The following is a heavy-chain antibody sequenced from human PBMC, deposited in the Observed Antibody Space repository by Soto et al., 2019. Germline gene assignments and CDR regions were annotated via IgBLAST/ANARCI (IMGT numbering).Heavy chain of an antibody. Sequence: SETLSLTCTVSGGSVSSGSYYWSWIRQPPGKGLEWIGYIYYSGSTNYNPSLKSRVTISVDTSKSQFSLKLSSVTAADTAVYYCARDFWGGYNYRWFDPWGQGTLVTVS. CDR1: GGSVSSGSYY. CDR3: ARDFWGGYNYRWFDP. D-gene: IGHD5-12*01. V-gene: IGHV4-61*01. J-gene: IGHJ5*02. CDR2: IYYSGST.